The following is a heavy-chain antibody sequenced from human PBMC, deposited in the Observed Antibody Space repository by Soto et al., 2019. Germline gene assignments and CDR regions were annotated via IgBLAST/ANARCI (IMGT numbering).Heavy chain of an antibody. D-gene: IGHD4-4*01. J-gene: IGHJ6*02. V-gene: IGHV3-74*01. Sequence: EVQLVESGGGLVQPGGSLRLSCAASGFTFSVYWMHWVRQAPGKGLVWVSRIDSDGSTTSYADSVKGRFTISRDNAKSKLFPQKDRLGAQDTGVYFCARPGYSNYGSGVDVWGQGTTVTVSS. CDR2: IDSDGSTT. CDR3: ARPGYSNYGSGVDV. CDR1: GFTFSVYW.